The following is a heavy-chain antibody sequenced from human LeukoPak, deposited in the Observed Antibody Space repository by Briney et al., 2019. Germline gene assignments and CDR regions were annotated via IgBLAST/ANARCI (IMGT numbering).Heavy chain of an antibody. CDR1: GYTFTGYY. D-gene: IGHD4/OR15-4a*01. V-gene: IGHV1-18*04. CDR3: ARERGANDYLDY. Sequence: ASVKVSCKASGYTFTGYYMHWVRQAPGQRLEWMGYISAYSGKTNYVQKFQGRVIMTTDTSTTTAYMELKSLRSDDTAVYYCARERGANDYLDYWGQGTLVTVSS. J-gene: IGHJ4*02. CDR2: ISAYSGKT.